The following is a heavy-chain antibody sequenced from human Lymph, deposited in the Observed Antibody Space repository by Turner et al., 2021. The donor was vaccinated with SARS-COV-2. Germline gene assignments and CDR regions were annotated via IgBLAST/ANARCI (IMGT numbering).Heavy chain of an antibody. CDR2: ISSSSTYI. V-gene: IGHV3-21*01. D-gene: IGHD6-19*01. CDR1: GSPFVSYG. Sequence: EVQLVESGGGLVKPGGSLRPPCAAPGSPFVSYGMHWVRQAPGKGLEWVSSISSSSTYIYYADSVKGRFTISRDNAKNSLYLQMNSLRAEDTAVYYCAGQAVAGTSLGYYYYGMDVWGQGTTVTVSS. CDR3: AGQAVAGTSLGYYYYGMDV. J-gene: IGHJ6*02.